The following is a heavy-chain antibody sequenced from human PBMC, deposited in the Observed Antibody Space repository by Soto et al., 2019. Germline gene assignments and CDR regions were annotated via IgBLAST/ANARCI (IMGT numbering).Heavy chain of an antibody. CDR1: GYTFTSYG. Sequence: ASVKVSCKASGYTFTSYGISWVRQAPGQGLEWMGWISAYNGNTNYAQKLQGRVTMTTDTSTSTAYMELRSLRSDDTAVYYCARDSAEIGPKVGQYYGMEVWGQGTTAHVYS. V-gene: IGHV1-18*04. D-gene: IGHD1-26*01. CDR2: ISAYNGNT. CDR3: ARDSAEIGPKVGQYYGMEV. J-gene: IGHJ6*02.